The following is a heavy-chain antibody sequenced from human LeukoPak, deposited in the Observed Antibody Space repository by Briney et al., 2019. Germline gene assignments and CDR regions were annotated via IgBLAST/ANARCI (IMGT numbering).Heavy chain of an antibody. D-gene: IGHD3-22*01. CDR2: ISYDGSNK. V-gene: IGHV3-30*03. J-gene: IGHJ4*02. Sequence: PGRSLRLSCAASGFTFSSYGMHWVRQAPGKGLEWVAVISYDGSNKYYADSVKGRFTISRDNSKNTLYLQMNSLRPEDTAVYYCARDPYYYDSSGYLLPYYFDYWGQGTLVTVSS. CDR3: ARDPYYYDSSGYLLPYYFDY. CDR1: GFTFSSYG.